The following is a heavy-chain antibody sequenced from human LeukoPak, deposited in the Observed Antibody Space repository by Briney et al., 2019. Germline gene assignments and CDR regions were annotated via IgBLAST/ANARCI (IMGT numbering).Heavy chain of an antibody. CDR2: IYYSGST. CDR1: GGSISSGNYW. D-gene: IGHD2-2*02. CDR3: AISDGYCSSTTCYNPFDY. J-gene: IGHJ4*02. V-gene: IGHV4-31*03. Sequence: SQTLSLTCTVSGGSISSGNYWWSWIRQHPGKGLEWIGYIYYSGSTLYNPSLQSRASISVDTSKNQFSLRLNSVTAADTAVYYCAISDGYCSSTTCYNPFDYWGQGTLVTVSP.